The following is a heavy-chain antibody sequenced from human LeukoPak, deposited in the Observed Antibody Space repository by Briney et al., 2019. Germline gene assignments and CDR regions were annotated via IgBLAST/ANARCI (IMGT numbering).Heavy chain of an antibody. J-gene: IGHJ4*02. CDR3: AKYAAAGAYDRHSEIDS. CDR1: GFTFSSYG. Sequence: GGSLRLSRAASGFTFSSYGMHWVRQAPGKGLEWVAVISYDGSNKYYVDSVKGRFTISRDNSKNTLYLQMNSLRAKDTAVYYCAKYAAAGAYDRHSEIDSWGQGTLVTVSS. D-gene: IGHD3-22*01. CDR2: ISYDGSNK. V-gene: IGHV3-30*18.